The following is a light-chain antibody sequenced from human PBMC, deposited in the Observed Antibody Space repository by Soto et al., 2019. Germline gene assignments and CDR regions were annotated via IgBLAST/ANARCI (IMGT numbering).Light chain of an antibody. CDR1: QSISSW. V-gene: IGKV1-5*03. CDR3: QQYNTIRT. CDR2: KAS. J-gene: IGKJ1*01. Sequence: DIQMTQSPSTLSASVGYRFTITCRASQSISSWLAWYQQKPGKAPKLLIYKASSLESGVPSRFSGSGSGTEFTLTISSLQPDDFATYYCQQYNTIRTFGQGTTVDIK.